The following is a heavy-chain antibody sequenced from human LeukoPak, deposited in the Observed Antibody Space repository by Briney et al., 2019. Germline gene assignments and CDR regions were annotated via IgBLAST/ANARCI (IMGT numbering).Heavy chain of an antibody. CDR2: IYTSGST. Sequence: PSETLSPTCTVSGGSISSYYWSWIRQPAGKGLEWIGRIYTSGSTNYNPSLKSRVTMSVDTSKNQFSPKLSSVTAADTAVYYCASGAGYYDSSGYYFDAFDIWGQGTMVTVSS. J-gene: IGHJ3*02. CDR3: ASGAGYYDSSGYYFDAFDI. V-gene: IGHV4-4*07. D-gene: IGHD3-22*01. CDR1: GGSISSYY.